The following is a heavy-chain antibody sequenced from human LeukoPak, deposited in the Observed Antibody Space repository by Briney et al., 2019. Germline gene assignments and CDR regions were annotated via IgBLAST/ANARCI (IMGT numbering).Heavy chain of an antibody. D-gene: IGHD5-12*01. CDR3: ARQGYSAYEILDY. J-gene: IGHJ4*02. V-gene: IGHV4-59*08. Sequence: SETLSLTCTVSGGSISSYYWSWIRQPPGKGLEWIGYIYYSGSTNYRPSLKSRVTISVDTSKNQFSLKLSSMTAADTAVYYCARQGYSAYEILDYWGQGTLVTVSS. CDR1: GGSISSYY. CDR2: IYYSGST.